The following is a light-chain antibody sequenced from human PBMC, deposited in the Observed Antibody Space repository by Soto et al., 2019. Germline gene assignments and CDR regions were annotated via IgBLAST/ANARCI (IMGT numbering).Light chain of an antibody. V-gene: IGKV3-15*01. Sequence: EIVMTQSPATVSVSPGERATLSCVASQSVSSNLAWYQQKPGQAPRLLIHGTSTRATGIPARFSGSGSGREFTLTISSLQSEDFAVYYCQHYNNWPPWTFGQGTKVDI. CDR1: QSVSSN. CDR2: GTS. J-gene: IGKJ1*01. CDR3: QHYNNWPPWT.